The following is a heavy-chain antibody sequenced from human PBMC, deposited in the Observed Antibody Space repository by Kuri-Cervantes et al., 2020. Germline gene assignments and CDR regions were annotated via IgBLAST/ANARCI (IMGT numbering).Heavy chain of an antibody. J-gene: IGHJ4*02. CDR1: GYTFTGYY. Sequence: KVSCKASGYTFTGYYMHWVRQASGKGLEWVGRIRSKANSYATAYAASVKGRFTISRDDSKNTAYLQMNSLKTEDTAVYYCTRRIAAAGTTVPDDYWGQGTLVPSPQ. D-gene: IGHD6-13*01. CDR3: TRRIAAAGTTVPDDY. CDR2: IRSKANSYAT. V-gene: IGHV3-73*01.